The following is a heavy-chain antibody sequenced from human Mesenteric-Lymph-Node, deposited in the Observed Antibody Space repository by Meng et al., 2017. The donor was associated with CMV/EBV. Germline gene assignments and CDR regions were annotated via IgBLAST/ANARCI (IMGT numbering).Heavy chain of an antibody. CDR1: GLTFTNAW. CDR3: ARDADTALDY. CDR2: IRSKADGGTA. J-gene: IGHJ4*02. V-gene: IGHV3-15*01. Sequence: LSLTCAASGLTFTNAWMSWVRQAPERGLEWVGRIRSKADGGTADYAAPVNGRFTISRDDSKNSLYLQMNSLKTDDTAVYYCARDADTALDYWGQGALVTVSS.